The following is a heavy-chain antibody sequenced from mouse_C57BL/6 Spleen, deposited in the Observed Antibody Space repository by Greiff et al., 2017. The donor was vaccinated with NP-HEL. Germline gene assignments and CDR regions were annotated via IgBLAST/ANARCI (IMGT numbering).Heavy chain of an antibody. D-gene: IGHD2-4*01. CDR2: IWGDGST. V-gene: IGHV2-3*01. CDR1: GFSLTSYG. CDR3: AKECPYDYDEDYAMDY. J-gene: IGHJ4*01. Sequence: VQLVESGPGLVAPSQSLSITCIVSGFSLTSYGVSWVRQPPGKGLEWLGVIWGDGSTYYHSAPISRLSISKDNSKSQVFLRLNSLQTDDTATYYSAKECPYDYDEDYAMDYWGQTTSVTVSS.